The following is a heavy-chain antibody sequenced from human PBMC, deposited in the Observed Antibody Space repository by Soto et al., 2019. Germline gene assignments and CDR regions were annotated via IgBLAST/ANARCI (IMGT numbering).Heavy chain of an antibody. CDR1: GGSISSYY. CDR3: ATQEVGGSYVYTFDP. V-gene: IGHV4-59*08. D-gene: IGHD1-26*01. Sequence: SETLSLTCTVSGGSISSYYWSWIRQPPGKGLEWIGYIFYFGSTNYNPSLKSRVTISVDTSKNQFSLKLSSVTAADTAVYYCATQEVGGSYVYTFDPWGQGTLVTVSS. CDR2: IFYFGST. J-gene: IGHJ5*02.